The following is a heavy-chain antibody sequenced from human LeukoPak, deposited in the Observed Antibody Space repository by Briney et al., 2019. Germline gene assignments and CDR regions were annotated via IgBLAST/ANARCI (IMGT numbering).Heavy chain of an antibody. V-gene: IGHV1-24*01. J-gene: IGHJ4*02. CDR3: ATSSPRPSTNLPDY. CDR1: GYTLTELF. CDR2: FDPEDGET. Sequence: GASVKVSCKVSGYTLTELFMHWVRQAPGKGLEWMGGFDPEDGETIYAQKFQGRVTMTEDTSTDTAYMELSSLRSEDTAVYYCATSSPRPSTNLPDYWGQGTLVTVSS. D-gene: IGHD2-8*01.